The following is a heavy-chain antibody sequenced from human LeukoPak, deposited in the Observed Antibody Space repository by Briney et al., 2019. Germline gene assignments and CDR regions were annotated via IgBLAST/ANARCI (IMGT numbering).Heavy chain of an antibody. CDR2: IKSNNDGGTT. D-gene: IGHD2-21*01. V-gene: IGHV3-15*01. Sequence: PGGSLRLSCAASGFIFNKAWMNWVRQAPGKSPEWVGRIKSNNDGGTTDYASPVEGRFIISRDDSKNTIYLQMNRLIIDDTAIYYCTPVMVEDRGFWGQGTLVTVSP. CDR3: TPVMVEDRGF. CDR1: GFIFNKAW. J-gene: IGHJ4*02.